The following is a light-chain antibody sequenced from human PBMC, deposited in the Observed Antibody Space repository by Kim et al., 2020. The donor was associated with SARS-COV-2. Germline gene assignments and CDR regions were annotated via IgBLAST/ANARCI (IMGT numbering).Light chain of an antibody. V-gene: IGLV3-1*01. CDR3: LAWDTSAVV. J-gene: IGLJ2*01. CDR1: KLGDKY. Sequence: SGSPGQAASITCSGDKLGDKYVCWYQQRPGQSPVLVIFQDNKRPSGMPERFSGSNSGNTATLTISGTQAMDEADYYCLAWDTSAVVFGGGTQLTVL. CDR2: QDN.